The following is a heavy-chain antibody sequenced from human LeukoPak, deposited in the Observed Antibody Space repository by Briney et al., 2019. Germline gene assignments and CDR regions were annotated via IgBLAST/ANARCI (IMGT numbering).Heavy chain of an antibody. CDR2: ISGSGGST. D-gene: IGHD1-14*01. CDR1: GFTFSSYA. J-gene: IGHJ5*02. CDR3: AKLGFLGIPAPGGWFDP. V-gene: IGHV3-23*01. Sequence: GGSLRLSCAASGFTFSSYAMSWVRQAPGKGLEWVSGISGSGGSTYYADSVKGRFTISRDNSKNTLYLQMNSLRAEDTAVYYCAKLGFLGIPAPGGWFDPWGQGTLVTVSS.